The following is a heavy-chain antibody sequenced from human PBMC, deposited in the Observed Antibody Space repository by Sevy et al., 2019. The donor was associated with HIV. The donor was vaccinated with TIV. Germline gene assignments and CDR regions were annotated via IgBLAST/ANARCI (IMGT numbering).Heavy chain of an antibody. V-gene: IGHV4-59*01. Sequence: SETLSLTCTVSGGSISSYYWSWIRQPPGKGLEWIGYIYYSGSTNYNPSLKGRVTISVDTSKNQFSLKLSSVTAADTAVYYCARGLADGMDVWGQGTTVTVSS. CDR1: GGSISSYY. J-gene: IGHJ6*02. D-gene: IGHD3-3*02. CDR3: ARGLADGMDV. CDR2: IYYSGST.